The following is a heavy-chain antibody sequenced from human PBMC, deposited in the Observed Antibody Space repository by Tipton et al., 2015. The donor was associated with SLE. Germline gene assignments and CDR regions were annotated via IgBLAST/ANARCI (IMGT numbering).Heavy chain of an antibody. CDR1: GGSISSSSYY. D-gene: IGHD6-13*01. CDR2: MYYSGST. J-gene: IGHJ4*02. Sequence: TLSLTCTVSGGSISSSSYYWGWVRQPPGKGLEWIGSMYYSGSTYYNAPLKSRVTISVDTSKNQFSLKLSSVTAADTAVYYCARRRGSSWYEDYFDYWGQGTLVTVSS. CDR3: ARRRGSSWYEDYFDY. V-gene: IGHV4-39*07.